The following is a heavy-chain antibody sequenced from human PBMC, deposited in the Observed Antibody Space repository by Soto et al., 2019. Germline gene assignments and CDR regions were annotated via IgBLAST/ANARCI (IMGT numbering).Heavy chain of an antibody. CDR2: MNPNSGNT. D-gene: IGHD2-2*01. CDR1: GYTFTSYD. Sequence: EASVKVSCKASGYTFTSYDINWVRQATGQGLEWMGWMNPNSGNTGYAQKFQGRVTMTRNTSISTAYMELSSLRSEDTAVYYCARGYCSSTSCYRRDYYMDVWGKGTTVTVSS. J-gene: IGHJ6*03. CDR3: ARGYCSSTSCYRRDYYMDV. V-gene: IGHV1-8*01.